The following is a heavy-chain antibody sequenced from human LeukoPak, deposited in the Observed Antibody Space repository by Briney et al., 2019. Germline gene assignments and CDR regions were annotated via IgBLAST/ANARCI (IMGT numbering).Heavy chain of an antibody. CDR1: GFTFSSYS. J-gene: IGHJ6*02. CDR3: ARDYCGGDCYSVGNYYYGMDV. D-gene: IGHD2-21*02. Sequence: GGSLSLSCAASGFTFSSYSMNWQRQAPGKGLEWVSSISSSSKYIYYADSVRGRFTISRDNAKNSLYLKMNSRRAEDAAVYYCARDYCGGDCYSVGNYYYGMDVWGQGTTVTVSS. CDR2: ISSSSKYI. V-gene: IGHV3-21*01.